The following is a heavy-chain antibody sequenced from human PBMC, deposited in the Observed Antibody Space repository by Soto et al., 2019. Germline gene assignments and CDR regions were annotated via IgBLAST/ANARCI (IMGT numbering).Heavy chain of an antibody. V-gene: IGHV2-70*01. CDR2: IDWDDDK. J-gene: IGHJ5*02. CDR3: ARMVRYCSSTSCQILNNWFDP. CDR1: GFSLSTSGMC. D-gene: IGHD2-2*01. Sequence: GSGPTLVNPTQTLTLTCTFSGFSLSTSGMCVSWIRQPPGKALEWLALIDWDDDKYYSTSLKTRLTISKDTSKNQVVLTMTNMDPVDTATYYCARMVRYCSSTSCQILNNWFDPWGQGTLVTVSS.